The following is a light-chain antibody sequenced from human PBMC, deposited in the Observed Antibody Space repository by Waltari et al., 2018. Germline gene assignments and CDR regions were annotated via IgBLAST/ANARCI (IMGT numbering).Light chain of an antibody. CDR3: MQPLQTPWT. Sequence: DIVLTQSPLSLPVTPGEPASISCRSSQSLLHSNGYYYLDWYLQKPGQSPQVRIYLGSNRASGVPDRFSGSGSGTDFTLKISRVEADDVGVYYCMQPLQTPWTFGQGTKVEIK. CDR2: LGS. CDR1: QSLLHSNGYYY. J-gene: IGKJ1*01. V-gene: IGKV2-28*01.